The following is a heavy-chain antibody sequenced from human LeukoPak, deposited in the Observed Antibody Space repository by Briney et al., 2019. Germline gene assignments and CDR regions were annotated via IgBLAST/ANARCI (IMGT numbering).Heavy chain of an antibody. CDR3: ARDYGDYVPDY. Sequence: GASVKVSCKASGYTFTSYYMHWVRQAPGQGLEWMGIINPSGGNTSYAQKFQGRVTMTRDTSTSTVYMELSSLRSEDTAVYYCARDYGDYVPDYWGQGTLVTVSS. D-gene: IGHD4-17*01. CDR2: INPSGGNT. J-gene: IGHJ4*02. CDR1: GYTFTSYY. V-gene: IGHV1-46*01.